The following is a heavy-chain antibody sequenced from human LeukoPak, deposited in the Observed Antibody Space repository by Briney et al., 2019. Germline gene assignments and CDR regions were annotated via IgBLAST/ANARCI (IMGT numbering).Heavy chain of an antibody. V-gene: IGHV1-18*01. J-gene: IGHJ5*02. CDR3: ARHSFTSTWNNWFDP. Sequence: GASVKVSCKASGYTFTSYGISWVRQAPGQGLEWMGWISAYDGNTNYAQKLQGRVTMTTDTSTSTAYMELRSLKSDDTAVYYCARHSFTSTWNNWFDPWGQGTLVTVSS. CDR1: GYTFTSYG. D-gene: IGHD3-10*01. CDR2: ISAYDGNT.